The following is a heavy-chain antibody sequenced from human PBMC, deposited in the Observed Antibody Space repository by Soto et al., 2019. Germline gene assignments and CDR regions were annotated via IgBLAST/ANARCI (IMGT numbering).Heavy chain of an antibody. J-gene: IGHJ4*02. Sequence: QITLKESGPTLVKPTQTLTLTCTFSGFSLSTNGVGVGWIRQPPGKALEWLALIYWDDSKEYSPSLNSRLTXXKXXSRNLVVLTMTNMDPVDTATYHCAQQGGGDYTLGYWGQGTLVTVSS. V-gene: IGHV2-5*02. CDR1: GFSLSTNGVG. CDR2: IYWDDSK. CDR3: AQQGGGDYTLGY. D-gene: IGHD4-17*01.